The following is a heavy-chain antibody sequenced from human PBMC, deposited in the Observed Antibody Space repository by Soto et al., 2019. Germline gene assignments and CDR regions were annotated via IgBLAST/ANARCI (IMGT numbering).Heavy chain of an antibody. D-gene: IGHD3-16*01. V-gene: IGHV4-30-2*01. CDR1: GGSISSGGYS. CDR2: IYHSGST. Sequence: PSETLSLTCAVSGGSISSGGYSWSWIRQPPGKGLEWIGYIYHSGSTYYNPSLKSRVTISVDRSKNQFSLDLSSVTAADTAVYYCSSQTYSYAWHHWGQGIQVTVSS. CDR3: SSQTYSYAWHH. J-gene: IGHJ5*02.